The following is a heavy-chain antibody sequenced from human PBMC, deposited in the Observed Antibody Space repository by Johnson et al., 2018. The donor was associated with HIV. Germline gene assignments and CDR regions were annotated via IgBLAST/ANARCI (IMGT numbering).Heavy chain of an antibody. CDR1: EFTLSSYA. CDR2: ISGSSGST. Sequence: VQLVESGGGLVQPGGSLRLSCAAFEFTLSSYAMSWVRQAPGKGLEWVSAISGSSGSTYYADSVTGRFTISRDNSKNALFLQMNSLRAEDTAVFYCAKLQWPREDAFDIWGQGTMVTVSS. V-gene: IGHV3-23*04. CDR3: AKLQWPREDAFDI. J-gene: IGHJ3*02. D-gene: IGHD6-19*01.